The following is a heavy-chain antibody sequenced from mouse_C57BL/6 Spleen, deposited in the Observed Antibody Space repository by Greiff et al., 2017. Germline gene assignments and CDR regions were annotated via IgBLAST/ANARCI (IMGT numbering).Heavy chain of an antibody. Sequence: EVHLVESGGDLVKPGGSLKLSCAASGFTFSSYGMSWVRQTPDKRLEWVATISSGGSYTYYPDSVKGRFTISRDNAKNTLYLQMSSLKSEDTAMYYCAREEDDYGAWFAYWGQGTLVTVSA. V-gene: IGHV5-6*01. CDR1: GFTFSSYG. D-gene: IGHD2-4*01. CDR3: AREEDDYGAWFAY. J-gene: IGHJ3*01. CDR2: ISSGGSYT.